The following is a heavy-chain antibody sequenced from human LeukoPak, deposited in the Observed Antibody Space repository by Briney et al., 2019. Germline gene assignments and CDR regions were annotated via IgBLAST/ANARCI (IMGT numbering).Heavy chain of an antibody. CDR1: GFTFSSYG. Sequence: GGPLRLSCAASGFTFSSYGMHWVRQAPGKGLEWVSSISSSSSYIYYADSVKGRFTISRDNAKNSLYLQMNSLRAEDTAVYYCARDLFSSGSGSQLGYWGQGTLVTVSS. V-gene: IGHV3-21*01. CDR3: ARDLFSSGSGSQLGY. D-gene: IGHD3-10*01. CDR2: ISSSSSYI. J-gene: IGHJ4*02.